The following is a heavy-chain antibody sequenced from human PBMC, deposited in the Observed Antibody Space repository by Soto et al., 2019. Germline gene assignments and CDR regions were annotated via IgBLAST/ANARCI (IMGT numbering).Heavy chain of an antibody. CDR3: AKVDVLLWFGESSLTDY. D-gene: IGHD3-10*01. Sequence: GGSLRLSCESSGFTFSAFGMHWVRQAPGKGLEWVAVISYDGSNKYYADSVKGRFTISRDNSKNTLYLQMNSLRAEDTAVYYCAKVDVLLWFGESSLTDYWGQGTLVTVSS. CDR1: GFTFSAFG. V-gene: IGHV3-30*18. CDR2: ISYDGSNK. J-gene: IGHJ4*02.